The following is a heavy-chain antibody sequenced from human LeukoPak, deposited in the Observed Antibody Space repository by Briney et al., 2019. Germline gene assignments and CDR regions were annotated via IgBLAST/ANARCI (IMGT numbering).Heavy chain of an antibody. J-gene: IGHJ6*02. Sequence: GGSLRLSCAASGFTSRGYSMNWVRQAPGKGLGWVSSISSSSSFIYYADSVKGRFTISRDNAKNSLYLQMNSLRAEDTAVYYCAREDVVVAAMLYYYYGMDAWGQGTTVTVSS. CDR1: GFTSRGYS. V-gene: IGHV3-21*01. CDR2: ISSSSSFI. D-gene: IGHD2-15*01. CDR3: AREDVVVAAMLYYYYGMDA.